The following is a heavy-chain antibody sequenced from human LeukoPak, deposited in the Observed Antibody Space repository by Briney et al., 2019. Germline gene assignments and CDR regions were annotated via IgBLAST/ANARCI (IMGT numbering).Heavy chain of an antibody. Sequence: PGRSLRLSCAASGFTFSSYAMHWVRQAPGKGLEWVAVISYDGSNKYYADSVKGRFTISRDNSKNTLYLQMNSLRAEDTAVYYCAREGVTMVRGVHYYYGMGVWGQGTTVTVSS. CDR3: AREGVTMVRGVHYYYGMGV. CDR2: ISYDGSNK. D-gene: IGHD3-10*01. J-gene: IGHJ6*02. CDR1: GFTFSSYA. V-gene: IGHV3-30*04.